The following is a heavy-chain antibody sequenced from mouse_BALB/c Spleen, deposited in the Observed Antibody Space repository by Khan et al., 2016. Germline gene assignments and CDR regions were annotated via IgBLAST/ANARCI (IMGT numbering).Heavy chain of an antibody. V-gene: IGHV1S135*01. CDR3: ASSTQSFYAMDY. CDR2: IDPFNGGT. D-gene: IGHD1-1*01. J-gene: IGHJ4*01. CDR1: GYSFTSYY. Sequence: VQLQQSGPELMKPGASVKISCKASGYSFTSYYMHWVKQSHGKSLEWIGYIDPFNGGTSYNQKFKGKATLTVDKSSSTAYMHLSSLTSEDSAGCYCASSTQSFYAMDYWGQGTSVTVSS.